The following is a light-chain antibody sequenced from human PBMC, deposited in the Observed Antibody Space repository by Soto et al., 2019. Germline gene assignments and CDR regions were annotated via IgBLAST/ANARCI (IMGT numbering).Light chain of an antibody. CDR3: QQYYSTPQA. Sequence: IVMTQSPDSLSVSLGERATINCKSSQSVLYSSNNKNYLAWYQQKPGQPPKLLIYWASTRESGVPDRFSGSGSGTDFTLTISSLQAEDVAVYYCQQYYSTPQAFGGGTKVDIK. V-gene: IGKV4-1*01. J-gene: IGKJ4*01. CDR2: WAS. CDR1: QSVLYSSNNKNY.